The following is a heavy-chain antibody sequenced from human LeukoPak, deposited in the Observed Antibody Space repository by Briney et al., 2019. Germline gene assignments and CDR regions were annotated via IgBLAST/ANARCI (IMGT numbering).Heavy chain of an antibody. CDR2: IRYDGSTT. Sequence: GGSLRLSCAASGFTFSNYGMEWVRQAPGKGLGWEPFIRYDGSTTSYADSVKCRFTISRDKPKNTLYLQMSSLKAEDTAIYYIAKEIYSTATTCQGNDAFHIWSQGTVVTVSS. D-gene: IGHD2-8*02. CDR1: GFTFSNYG. CDR3: AKEIYSTATTCQGNDAFHI. V-gene: IGHV3-30*02. J-gene: IGHJ3*02.